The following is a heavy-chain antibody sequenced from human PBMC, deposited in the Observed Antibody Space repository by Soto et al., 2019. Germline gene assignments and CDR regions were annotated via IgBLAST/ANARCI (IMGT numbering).Heavy chain of an antibody. D-gene: IGHD6-19*01. V-gene: IGHV4-30-2*01. Sequence: QLQLQESGSGLVKPSQTMSLTCAVSGGSISSGGYSWSWIRQPPGKGLEWIGYIYHSGSTYDNPSLKSRVTISVDRSKNQFSLKLSSVTAADTAVYYCARSSGWYGEFDYWGQGTLVTVSS. CDR2: IYHSGST. J-gene: IGHJ4*02. CDR3: ARSSGWYGEFDY. CDR1: GGSISSGGYS.